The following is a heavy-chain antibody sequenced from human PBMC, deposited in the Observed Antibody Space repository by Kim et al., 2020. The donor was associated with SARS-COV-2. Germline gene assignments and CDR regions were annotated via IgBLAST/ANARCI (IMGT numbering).Heavy chain of an antibody. V-gene: IGHV3-74*01. Sequence: YADSEKGRFTISRDNAKNTLYLQMNGLRVEDTAVYYCARRAYSSGWWYFDYWGQGTLVTVSS. J-gene: IGHJ4*02. CDR3: ARRAYSSGWWYFDY. D-gene: IGHD6-19*01.